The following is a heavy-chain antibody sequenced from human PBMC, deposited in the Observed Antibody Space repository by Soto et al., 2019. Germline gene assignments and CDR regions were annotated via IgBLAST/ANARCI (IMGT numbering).Heavy chain of an antibody. Sequence: QVQLVQSEAEVKKPGASVKVSCKTSGYIFTSYGISWVRQAPGQGLEWMGWISTHNGNTNYAQKLQDRVTMTTDTSTSTAYMEQRSLRSDDTAVYYCARENSYYGSGSYYFYGMDVWGHGTTVTVSS. CDR3: ARENSYYGSGSYYFYGMDV. CDR2: ISTHNGNT. V-gene: IGHV1-18*01. CDR1: GYIFTSYG. J-gene: IGHJ6*02. D-gene: IGHD3-10*01.